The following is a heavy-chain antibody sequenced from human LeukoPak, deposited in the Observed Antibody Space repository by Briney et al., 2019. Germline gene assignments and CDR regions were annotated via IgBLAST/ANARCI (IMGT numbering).Heavy chain of an antibody. CDR3: AVRTRFLEWSVDY. V-gene: IGHV4-34*01. CDR1: GGSISSYY. Sequence: SETLSLTCTVSGGSISSYYWSWIRQPPGKGLEWIGEINHSGSTNYNPSLKSRVTISVDTSKNQFSLKLSSVTAADTAVYYCAVRTRFLEWSVDYWGQGTLVTVSS. D-gene: IGHD3-3*01. J-gene: IGHJ4*02. CDR2: INHSGST.